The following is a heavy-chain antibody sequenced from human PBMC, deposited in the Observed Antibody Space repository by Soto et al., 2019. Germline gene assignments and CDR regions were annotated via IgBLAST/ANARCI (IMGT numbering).Heavy chain of an antibody. CDR2: IIPIFGTA. CDR3: ARSTEIAYCGGDCYFYY. Sequence: QVQLVQSGAEVKKPGSSVKVSCKASGGTFSSYAISWVRQAPGQGLEWMGGIIPIFGTANYAQKFQGRVTITADESTSTAYMELSSLRSEDTAVYYCARSTEIAYCGGDCYFYYWDQGTLVTVSS. V-gene: IGHV1-69*01. D-gene: IGHD2-21*02. J-gene: IGHJ4*02. CDR1: GGTFSSYA.